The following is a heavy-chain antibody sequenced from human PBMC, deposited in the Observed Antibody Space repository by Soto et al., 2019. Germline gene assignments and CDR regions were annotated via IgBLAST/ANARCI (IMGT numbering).Heavy chain of an antibody. CDR1: GFTFSRHA. Sequence: EVQLLESGGGLVQPGGSLRLSCAASGFTFSRHAMSWVRQAPGKGPEWVSAISGSGDSAYHADSVKGRFTISRDNSKNTLYLQMNSLRAEDTALYYCAKAGGSTWDYGMDVWGQGTTVTVSS. CDR3: AKAGGSTWDYGMDV. D-gene: IGHD2-15*01. J-gene: IGHJ6*02. V-gene: IGHV3-23*01. CDR2: ISGSGDSA.